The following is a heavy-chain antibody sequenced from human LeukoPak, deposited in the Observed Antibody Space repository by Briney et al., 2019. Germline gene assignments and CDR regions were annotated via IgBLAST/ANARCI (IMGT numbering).Heavy chain of an antibody. V-gene: IGHV3-23*01. D-gene: IGHD6-13*01. Sequence: PGGSLRLSCAASGFTLSSYAMSWVRQAPGKGLEWVSDISRSGGSTYYADSVKGRFTISRDNSKNTLYLEMNSLRAEEKGVYYCAKEGYRSSWTGGYYFDYWGQGTLVTVS. CDR2: ISRSGGST. J-gene: IGHJ4*02. CDR1: GFTLSSYA. CDR3: AKEGYRSSWTGGYYFDY.